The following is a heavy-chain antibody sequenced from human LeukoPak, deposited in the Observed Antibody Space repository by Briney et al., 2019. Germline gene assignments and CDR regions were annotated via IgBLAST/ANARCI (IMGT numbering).Heavy chain of an antibody. CDR3: ASGMGPTDSGSYLFDN. D-gene: IGHD1-26*01. CDR1: GYTFTGYY. J-gene: IGHJ5*02. CDR2: INPNSGGT. Sequence: ASVKVSCKASGYTFTGYYIHWVRQAPGQGLEWMGRINPNSGGTNYAQKFQGRVTMTRDTSISTAYMELSRLRSDDTAVYYCASGMGPTDSGSYLFDNWGQGTLVTVSS. V-gene: IGHV1-2*06.